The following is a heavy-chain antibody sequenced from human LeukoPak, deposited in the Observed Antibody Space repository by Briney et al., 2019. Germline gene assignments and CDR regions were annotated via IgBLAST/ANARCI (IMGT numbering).Heavy chain of an antibody. V-gene: IGHV3-11*01. Sequence: PGGSLRLSCAASGFTFSDYYVSWIRQAPGKGLEWVSYISSSGSTIYYADSVKGRFTISRDNAKNSLYLQMNSLRAEDTAVYYCAREARGGPGQWLVRVAYYFDYWGQGTLVTVSS. D-gene: IGHD6-19*01. CDR1: GFTFSDYY. J-gene: IGHJ4*02. CDR2: ISSSGSTI. CDR3: AREARGGPGQWLVRVAYYFDY.